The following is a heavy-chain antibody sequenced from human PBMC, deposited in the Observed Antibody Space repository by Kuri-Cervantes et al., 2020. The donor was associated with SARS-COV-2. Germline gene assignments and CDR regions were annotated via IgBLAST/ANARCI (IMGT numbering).Heavy chain of an antibody. J-gene: IGHJ6*03. CDR3: ARRNDFWSGYYYYYDMDV. D-gene: IGHD3-3*01. Sequence: KVSCKGSGYSFTSYWIGWVRQMPGKGLEWMGIIYPGDSDTRYSPSFQGQVTITADKSISTAYLQWSSLKASDTAMYYCARRNDFWSGYYYYYDMDVWGKGTTVTVSS. CDR2: IYPGDSDT. CDR1: GYSFTSYW. V-gene: IGHV5-51*01.